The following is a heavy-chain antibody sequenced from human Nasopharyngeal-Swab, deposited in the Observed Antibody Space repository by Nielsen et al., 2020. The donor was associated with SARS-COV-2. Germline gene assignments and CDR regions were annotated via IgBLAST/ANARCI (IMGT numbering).Heavy chain of an antibody. Sequence: WTRLSPSCGLEWLGRTYYRSKWYNDYAVSVKSRITINPDTSKNQFSLQLNSVTPEDTAVYYCAREPGGAAASPLFDYWGQGTLITFSS. D-gene: IGHD6-6*01. CDR2: TYYRSKWYN. CDR3: AREPGGAAASPLFDY. V-gene: IGHV6-1*01. J-gene: IGHJ4*02.